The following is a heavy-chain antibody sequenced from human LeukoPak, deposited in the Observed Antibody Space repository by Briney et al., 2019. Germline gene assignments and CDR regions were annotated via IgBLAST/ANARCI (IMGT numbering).Heavy chain of an antibody. Sequence: ASVKVSCKASGYTFTGFFIHWVRQAPGQGLEWMGWLNPNSGGTNYAQNFQGRITMTRDTSISTAYMELSSLRSDDTAVYYCARDTVTTGVWFDPWGQGTLVTVSS. CDR3: ARDTVTTGVWFDP. V-gene: IGHV1-2*02. CDR1: GYTFTGFF. D-gene: IGHD4-17*01. CDR2: LNPNSGGT. J-gene: IGHJ5*02.